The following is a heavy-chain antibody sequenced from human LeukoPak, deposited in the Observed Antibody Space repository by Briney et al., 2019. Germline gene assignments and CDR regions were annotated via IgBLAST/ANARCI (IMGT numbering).Heavy chain of an antibody. CDR3: ARVLRDYYFDY. V-gene: IGHV3-21*01. J-gene: IGHJ4*02. CDR2: ITMSSTYI. CDR1: GFSFSSCN. Sequence: GGSLRLSCVASGFSFSSCNMNWVRQAPGKGLEWVSSITMSSTYIYYADSVKGRFTISRDNAKNSVFLQMNSLRAEDTAVYYCARVLRDYYFDYWGQGTLVTVSS. D-gene: IGHD3-9*01.